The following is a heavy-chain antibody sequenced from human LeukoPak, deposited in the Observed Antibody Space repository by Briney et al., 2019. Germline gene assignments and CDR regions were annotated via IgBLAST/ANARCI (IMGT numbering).Heavy chain of an antibody. J-gene: IGHJ4*02. Sequence: SDTLSLTCTVSGGAISSYYWNWIRQPPGKGLEWIGYIYYSGLTNYNPSLRSRVTISVDTSKNQFSLKLSSVTAADTAVYFCAGDDYGGDYWGQGTLVTVSS. V-gene: IGHV4-59*01. CDR1: GGAISSYY. CDR2: IYYSGLT. D-gene: IGHD4-17*01. CDR3: AGDDYGGDY.